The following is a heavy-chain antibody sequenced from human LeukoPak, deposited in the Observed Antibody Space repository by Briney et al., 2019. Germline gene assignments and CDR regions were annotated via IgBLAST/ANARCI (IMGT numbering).Heavy chain of an antibody. Sequence: GESLKISCKGSGYSFTSYWIGWVRQMPGKGLEWMGIIYPGDSDTRCSPSFQGQVTISAVKSISTAYLQWSSLKASDTAMYYCARHRSYYGSGSYSYFDYWGQGTLVTVSS. CDR3: ARHRSYYGSGSYSYFDY. CDR2: IYPGDSDT. D-gene: IGHD3-10*01. CDR1: GYSFTSYW. J-gene: IGHJ4*02. V-gene: IGHV5-51*01.